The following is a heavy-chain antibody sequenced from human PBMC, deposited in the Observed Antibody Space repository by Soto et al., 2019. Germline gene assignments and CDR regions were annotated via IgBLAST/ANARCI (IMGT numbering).Heavy chain of an antibody. D-gene: IGHD2-2*02. CDR1: GFTFSSYG. Sequence: GGSLRLSCAASGFTFSSYGMHWVRQAPGKGLEWVAVISYDGSNKYYADSVKGRFTISRDNSKNTLYLQMNSLRAEDTAVYYCAKSLALYDSNWFDPWGQGTLVTVSS. V-gene: IGHV3-30*18. J-gene: IGHJ5*02. CDR2: ISYDGSNK. CDR3: AKSLALYDSNWFDP.